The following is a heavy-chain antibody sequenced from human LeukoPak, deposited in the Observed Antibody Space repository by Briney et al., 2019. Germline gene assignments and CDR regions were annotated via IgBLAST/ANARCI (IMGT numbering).Heavy chain of an antibody. V-gene: IGHV4-38-2*02. CDR1: GYSLSSGYY. Sequence: SSETLSLTCSVSGYSLSSGYYWGWIRQPPGEGLGWIGSMFHSGRTYYNPSLESRVTMSVDTSKNQFSLKLSSVTAADTAVYYCARVRYNWNRDFDYWGQGTLVTVSS. CDR3: ARVRYNWNRDFDY. J-gene: IGHJ4*02. CDR2: MFHSGRT. D-gene: IGHD1-20*01.